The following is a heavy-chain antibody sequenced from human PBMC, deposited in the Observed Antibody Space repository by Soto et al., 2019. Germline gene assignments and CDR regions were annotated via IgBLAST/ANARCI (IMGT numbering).Heavy chain of an antibody. Sequence: ASVKVSCKASGGTFSSYTISWVRQAPGQGLEWMGRIIPILGIANYAQKFQGRVTITADKSTSTAYLELSSLRSEDTAVYYCARPRYCSSTSCYGAFDIWGQGTMVTVSS. V-gene: IGHV1-69*02. CDR3: ARPRYCSSTSCYGAFDI. CDR1: GGTFSSYT. D-gene: IGHD2-2*01. CDR2: IIPILGIA. J-gene: IGHJ3*02.